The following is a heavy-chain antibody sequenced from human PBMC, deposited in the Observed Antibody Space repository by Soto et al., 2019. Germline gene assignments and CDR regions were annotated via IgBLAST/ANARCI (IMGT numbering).Heavy chain of an antibody. CDR2: IYYSGST. CDR3: ERRGIQGPFDY. Sequence: SETLSLTCTVSGGSVSSGSYYWSWIRQPPGKGLEWIGYIYYSGSTNYNPSLKSRVTISEDTSKNQFSLKLSSVTAADTAVYYCERRGIQGPFDYWGKGTLVTVP. V-gene: IGHV4-61*01. J-gene: IGHJ4*02. CDR1: GGSVSSGSYY. D-gene: IGHD3-16*01.